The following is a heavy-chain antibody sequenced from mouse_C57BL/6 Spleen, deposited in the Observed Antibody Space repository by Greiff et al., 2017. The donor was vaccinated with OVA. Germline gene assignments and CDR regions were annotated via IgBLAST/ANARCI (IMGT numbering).Heavy chain of an antibody. CDR3: SSAGMDGYYGFAY. CDR2: INPGSGGT. V-gene: IGHV1-54*01. Sequence: QVQLQQSGAELVRPGTSVKVSCKASGYAFTNYLIEWVKQRPGQGLEWIGVINPGSGGTNYNEKFKGKATLTADKSSSTAYMQLSSLTSEDSAVYFCSSAGMDGYYGFAYWGQGTLVTVSA. D-gene: IGHD2-3*01. J-gene: IGHJ3*01. CDR1: GYAFTNYL.